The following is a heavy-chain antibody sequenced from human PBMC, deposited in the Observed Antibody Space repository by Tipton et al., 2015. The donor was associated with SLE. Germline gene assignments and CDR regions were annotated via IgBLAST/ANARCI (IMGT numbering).Heavy chain of an antibody. CDR3: ARGRDSSGWYRDP. J-gene: IGHJ5*02. D-gene: IGHD6-19*01. V-gene: IGHV1-2*02. CDR1: GYTFTGYY. Sequence: QLVQSGAEVKKPGASVKVSCKASGYTFTGYYIHWVRQAPGQGLEWMGCINPVSGDTNFAQKFKGRVTLTRDTSISTSYMDLTRLTSDDTAVYYCARGRDSSGWYRDPWGQGTLVTVSS. CDR2: INPVSGDT.